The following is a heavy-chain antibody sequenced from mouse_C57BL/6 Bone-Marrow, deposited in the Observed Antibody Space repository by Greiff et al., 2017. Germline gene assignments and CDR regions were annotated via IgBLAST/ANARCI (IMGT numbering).Heavy chain of an antibody. CDR3: ARDRYSSGYAYFDY. D-gene: IGHD3-2*02. V-gene: IGHV5-16*01. Sequence: EVMLVESEGGLVQPGSSMKLSCTASGFTFSDYYMAWVRQVPEKGLEWVANINYDGSSTYYLDSLKSRFIISRDNAKNILYLQMSSLKSEDTATYYCARDRYSSGYAYFDYWGQGTTLTVSS. J-gene: IGHJ2*01. CDR2: INYDGSST. CDR1: GFTFSDYY.